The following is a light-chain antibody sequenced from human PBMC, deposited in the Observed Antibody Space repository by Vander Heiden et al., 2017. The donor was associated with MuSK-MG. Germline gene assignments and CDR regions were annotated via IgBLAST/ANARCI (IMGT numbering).Light chain of an antibody. CDR3: QQSGREPWT. V-gene: IGKV3-20*01. CDR1: QSVRSSY. CDR2: GTS. J-gene: IGKJ1*01. Sequence: EIVLTQSPVTLSLSPGERVTLSCRASQSVRSSYLAWYQQKPGQAPRLLIYGTSSTATRLPDRFSGSGSGTAFTLTISRLAPDDFALYYCQQSGREPWTFGQGTKVEI.